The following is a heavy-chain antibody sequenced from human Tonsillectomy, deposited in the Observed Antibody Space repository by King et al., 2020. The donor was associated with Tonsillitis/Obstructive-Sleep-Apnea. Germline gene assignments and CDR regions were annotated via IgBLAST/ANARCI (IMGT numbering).Heavy chain of an antibody. CDR1: GFTFSSYE. CDR2: ISSSGSTI. V-gene: IGHV3-48*03. J-gene: IGHJ4*02. CDR3: ARDDSPGIAAASS. D-gene: IGHD6-13*01. Sequence: VQLVESGGGLVQPGGSLRLSCAASGFTFSSYEMNWVRQAPGKGLEWVSYISSSGSTIYYTDSVKGRFTISRDNAKNSLYLQMNRLRAEDTAVYYCARDDSPGIAAASSWGQGTLVTVSS.